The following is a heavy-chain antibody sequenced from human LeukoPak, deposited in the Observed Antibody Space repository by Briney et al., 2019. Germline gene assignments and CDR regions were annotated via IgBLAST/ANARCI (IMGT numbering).Heavy chain of an antibody. CDR2: INHSGST. CDR1: GGSFSGYY. V-gene: IGHV4-34*01. J-gene: IGHJ4*02. D-gene: IGHD2-15*01. CDR3: ARVGRLYCSGGSCYSRSFDY. Sequence: SXXLSLTCAVYGGSFSGYYWSWIRQPPGKGLEWIGEINHSGSTNYNPSLKSRVTISVDTSKNQFSLKLSSVTAADTAVYYCARVGRLYCSGGSCYSRSFDYWGQGTLVTVSS.